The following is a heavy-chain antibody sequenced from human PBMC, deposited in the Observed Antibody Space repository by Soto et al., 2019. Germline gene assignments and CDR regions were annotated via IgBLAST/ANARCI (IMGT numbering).Heavy chain of an antibody. Sequence: SETLSLTCAVSGGSISSNNWWSWVRQPPGKGLEWIGEIYHSGTTNYNPSLKSRVTISVDKSRNQFSLKLSSVTAADTAVYYCASKKGYGMPFDNWGQGTLVTVSS. V-gene: IGHV4-4*02. CDR2: IYHSGTT. J-gene: IGHJ4*02. CDR3: ASKKGYGMPFDN. CDR1: GGSISSNNW. D-gene: IGHD5-18*01.